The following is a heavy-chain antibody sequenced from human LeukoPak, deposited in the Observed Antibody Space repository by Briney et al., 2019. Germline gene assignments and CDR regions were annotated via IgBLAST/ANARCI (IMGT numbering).Heavy chain of an antibody. CDR2: ISSSGSTI. J-gene: IGHJ4*02. V-gene: IGHV3-48*04. CDR3: ASSVPSGWYSLGY. D-gene: IGHD6-19*01. CDR1: GFIFSSYG. Sequence: PGGSLRLSCAASGFIFSSYGMHWVRQAPGKGLEWVSYISSSGSTIYYADSVKGRFTISRDNAKNSLYLQMNSLRAEDTAVYYCASSVPSGWYSLGYWGQGTLVTVSS.